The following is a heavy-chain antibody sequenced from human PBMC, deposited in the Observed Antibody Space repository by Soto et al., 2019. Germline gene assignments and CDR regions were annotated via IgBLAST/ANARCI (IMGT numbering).Heavy chain of an antibody. Sequence: ASVKVSCKASGYTFTSYYMHWVRQAPGQGLEWMGIINPSGGSTSYAQKFQGRVTMTRDTSTSTVYMELSSLRSEDTAVYYCARDLGQWTDDHYFDYWGQGTLVTVSS. V-gene: IGHV1-46*01. CDR2: INPSGGST. D-gene: IGHD6-19*01. CDR1: GYTFTSYY. J-gene: IGHJ4*02. CDR3: ARDLGQWTDDHYFDY.